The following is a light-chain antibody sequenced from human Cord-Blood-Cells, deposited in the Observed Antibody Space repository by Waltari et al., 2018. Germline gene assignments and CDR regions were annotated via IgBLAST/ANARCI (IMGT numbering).Light chain of an antibody. J-gene: IGLJ1*01. CDR1: SSDVGSYNL. V-gene: IGLV2-23*01. CDR3: CSYAGSSTYV. Sequence: QSALTQPDSVSGSPGQSITIHCTGTSSDVGSYNLVSWYQQHPGKAPKLMIYEGSKRPSGVSNRFSGSKSGNTASLTISGLQAEDEADYYCCSYAGSSTYVFGTGTKVTVL. CDR2: EGS.